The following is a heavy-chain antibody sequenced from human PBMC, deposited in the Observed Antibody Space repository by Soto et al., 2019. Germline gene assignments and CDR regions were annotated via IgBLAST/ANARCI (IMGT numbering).Heavy chain of an antibody. D-gene: IGHD3-16*02. CDR2: INHSGST. J-gene: IGHJ2*01. CDR3: ARGGTFDYVWGSYRRYWYFDL. V-gene: IGHV4-34*01. CDR1: GGSFSDYY. Sequence: SETLSLTCAVYGGSFSDYYWSWIRQPPGKGLEWIGEINHSGSTNYNPSLKSRVTMSVDTSKNQFSLKLSSVTAADTAVYYCARGGTFDYVWGSYRRYWYFDLWGRGTLVTVSS.